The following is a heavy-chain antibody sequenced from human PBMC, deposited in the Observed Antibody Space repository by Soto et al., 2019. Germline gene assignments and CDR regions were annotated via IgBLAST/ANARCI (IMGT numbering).Heavy chain of an antibody. CDR2: XXSXXSXX. Sequence: GGSLRLSCAASGFTFSSYSINWVRQAPGKGLEWVSYXXSXXSXXXXXDXXXGRFTISRDNAKNSLYLQMDSLRDEDTAVYYCASLWRWPSRYYFDYWGQGTLVTVSS. CDR1: GFTFSSYS. V-gene: IGHV3-48*02. CDR3: ASLWRWPSRYYFDY. D-gene: IGHD2-21*01. J-gene: IGHJ4*02.